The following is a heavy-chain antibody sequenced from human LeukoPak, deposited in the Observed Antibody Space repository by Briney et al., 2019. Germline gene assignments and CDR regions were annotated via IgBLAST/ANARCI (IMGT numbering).Heavy chain of an antibody. J-gene: IGHJ5*02. Sequence: SQTLSLTCAVYGGSFSGYYWSWISQPPRKGLEWIGEINHSGSTNYNPSLKSLLTISVDTSKTQFSLKLSSGTAADTAVYYCARGVVAATFWFDPWGQGTLVTVSS. D-gene: IGHD2-15*01. CDR2: INHSGST. CDR1: GGSFSGYY. CDR3: ARGVVAATFWFDP. V-gene: IGHV4-34*01.